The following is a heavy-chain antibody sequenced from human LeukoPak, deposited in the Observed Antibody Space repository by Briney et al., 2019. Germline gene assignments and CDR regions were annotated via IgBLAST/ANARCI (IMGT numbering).Heavy chain of an antibody. CDR2: INHSGST. J-gene: IGHJ4*02. Sequence: SETLSLTCSVSGDSISTSSYYWGWVRQPPGKGLEWIGEINHSGSTNYNPSLKSRVTTSVDTSKNQFSLKLSSVTAADTAVYYCARHRLWFGELSFDYWGQGTLVTVSS. D-gene: IGHD3-10*01. V-gene: IGHV4-39*01. CDR1: GDSISTSSYY. CDR3: ARHRLWFGELSFDY.